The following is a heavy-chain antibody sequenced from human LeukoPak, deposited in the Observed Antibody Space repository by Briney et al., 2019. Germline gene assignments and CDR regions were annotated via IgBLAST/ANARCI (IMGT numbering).Heavy chain of an antibody. D-gene: IGHD3-10*01. CDR3: ARDILWFGDHWGYYYYGMDV. CDR2: ISSSSSYI. J-gene: IGHJ6*02. Sequence: GESLRLSCAASGFTFSSYTMNWVRQAPGKGLEWVSSISSSSSYIYYADSVKGRFTISRDNAKNSLYLQMNSLRAEDTAVYYCARDILWFGDHWGYYYYGMDVWGQGTTVTVSS. CDR1: GFTFSSYT. V-gene: IGHV3-21*01.